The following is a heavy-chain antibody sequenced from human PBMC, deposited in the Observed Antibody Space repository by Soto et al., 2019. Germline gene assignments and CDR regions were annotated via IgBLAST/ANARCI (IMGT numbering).Heavy chain of an antibody. D-gene: IGHD2-21*02. CDR2: IWYDGSNK. V-gene: IGHV3-33*01. CDR1: GFTFSSYG. CDR3: ARGWYCGGDCYEWCFDL. J-gene: IGHJ2*01. Sequence: VQLVESGGGVVQPGRSLRLSCAASGFTFSSYGMHWVRQAPGKGLEWVAVIWYDGSNKYYAESVKGRFTISRDNSKNTLYLQMNGLRAEDTAVFYCARGWYCGGDCYEWCFDLWGRGTLVTVS.